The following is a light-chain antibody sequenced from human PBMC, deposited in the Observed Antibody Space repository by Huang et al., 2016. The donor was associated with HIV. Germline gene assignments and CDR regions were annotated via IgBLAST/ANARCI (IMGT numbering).Light chain of an antibody. J-gene: IGKJ1*01. Sequence: DIVMTQSPLSLPVTPGEPASISCNSSQSLLHSNGFNYLNWYLQRSGQSPQLLIYLGSNRASGGPDRFSGSGSGTDFTLEISKVEAEDVGIYYCMQALQTPLTFGQGTKVEL. CDR3: MQALQTPLT. CDR2: LGS. V-gene: IGKV2-28*01. CDR1: QSLLHSNGFNY.